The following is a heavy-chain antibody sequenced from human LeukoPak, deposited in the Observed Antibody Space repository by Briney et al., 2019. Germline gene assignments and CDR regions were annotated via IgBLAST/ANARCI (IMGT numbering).Heavy chain of an antibody. CDR3: ASTRGYSYGLTDY. Sequence: SEALSLTCAVYGGSVSGYYWSWIRQPPGKGLDWIGEINHSGSTNYNPSLKSRVTISVDTSKNQFSLKLSSVTAADTAVYYCASTRGYSYGLTDYWGQGTLVTVSS. CDR2: INHSGST. V-gene: IGHV4-34*01. J-gene: IGHJ4*02. CDR1: GGSVSGYY. D-gene: IGHD5-18*01.